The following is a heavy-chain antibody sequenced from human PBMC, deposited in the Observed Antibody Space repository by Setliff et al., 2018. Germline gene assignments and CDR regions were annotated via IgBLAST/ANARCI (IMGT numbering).Heavy chain of an antibody. V-gene: IGHV1-18*01. CDR2: ISAYNGNT. J-gene: IGHJ4*02. CDR1: GYTFTSYG. CDR3: ARLHCSGSSCYYDY. Sequence: ASVKVSCKASGYTFTSYGISWVRQAPGQGLEWMGWISAYNGNTNYAQKLQGRVTMTTDTSTSTAYMELSGLRSEDTAVYYCARLHCSGSSCYYDYWGQGTLVTVSS. D-gene: IGHD2-15*01.